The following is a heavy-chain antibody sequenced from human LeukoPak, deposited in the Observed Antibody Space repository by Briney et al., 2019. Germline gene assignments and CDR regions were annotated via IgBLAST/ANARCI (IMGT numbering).Heavy chain of an antibody. D-gene: IGHD3-3*01. Sequence: GGSLRLSCAASGFTFSSYAMSWVRQAPGKGLEWVSAISGSGGSTYYADSVKGRFTISRDNSKNTLYLQMNSLRAEDTAVYYCARAETYYDFWSGFFPPYYYYYMDVWGKGTTVTVSS. CDR2: ISGSGGST. V-gene: IGHV3-23*01. CDR1: GFTFSSYA. CDR3: ARAETYYDFWSGFFPPYYYYYMDV. J-gene: IGHJ6*03.